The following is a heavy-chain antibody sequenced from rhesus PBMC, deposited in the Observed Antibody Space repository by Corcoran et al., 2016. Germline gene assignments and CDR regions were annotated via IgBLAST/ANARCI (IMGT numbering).Heavy chain of an antibody. V-gene: IGHV4-169*02. CDR1: GGSISSSY. CDR2: IYGSGSST. CDR3: ASGDYFDY. Sequence: QLQLQESGPGLVKPSETLSVTCAVSGGSISSSYWSWLRQAPGKGLEWIGYIYGSGSSTNYNPSLKSRVTLSVDTSKNQLSLKLSSVTAADTAVYYCASGDYFDYWGQGVLVTVSS. J-gene: IGHJ4*01.